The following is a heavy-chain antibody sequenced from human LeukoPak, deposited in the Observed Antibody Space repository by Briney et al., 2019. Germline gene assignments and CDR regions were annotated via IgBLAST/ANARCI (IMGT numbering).Heavy chain of an antibody. V-gene: IGHV1-24*01. CDR3: ATGLINYYDSSGYPYYFDY. J-gene: IGHJ4*02. Sequence: ASVKVSCKVSGYTLTELSMHWVRQAPGKGLEWMGGFDPEDGETIYAQKFQGRVTMTEDTSTDTAYMELSSLRPEDTAVYYCATGLINYYDSSGYPYYFDYWGQGTLVTVSS. CDR2: FDPEDGET. D-gene: IGHD3-22*01. CDR1: GYTLTELS.